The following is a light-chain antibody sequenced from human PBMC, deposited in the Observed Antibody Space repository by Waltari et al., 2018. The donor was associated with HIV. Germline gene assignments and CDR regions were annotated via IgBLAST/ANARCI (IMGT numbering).Light chain of an antibody. CDR3: SSYTSSSTLV. Sequence: QSALTQPASVSGSPGQSLTISCTGTSRDFGTYTYVSWYQQHPGKAPKLMIYDVSNRPSGVSNRFSGSKSGNTASLTISGLQAEDEADYYCSSYTSSSTLVFGTGTKVTVL. CDR2: DVS. J-gene: IGLJ1*01. CDR1: SRDFGTYTY. V-gene: IGLV2-14*01.